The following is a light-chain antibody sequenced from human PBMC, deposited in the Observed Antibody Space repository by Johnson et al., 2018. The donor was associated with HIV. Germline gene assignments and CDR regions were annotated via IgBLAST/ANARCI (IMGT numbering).Light chain of an antibody. Sequence: QSVLTQPPSVSAAPGQKVTISCSGSSSNIGNNYVSWYQQLPGTAPKLLIYDNNKRPSGIPDRFSGSKSGTSATLGITGLQTGDEADYYCGTWDSSLSAALYVFGTGTKVIVL. CDR1: SSNIGNNY. J-gene: IGLJ1*01. CDR2: DNN. CDR3: GTWDSSLSAALYV. V-gene: IGLV1-51*01.